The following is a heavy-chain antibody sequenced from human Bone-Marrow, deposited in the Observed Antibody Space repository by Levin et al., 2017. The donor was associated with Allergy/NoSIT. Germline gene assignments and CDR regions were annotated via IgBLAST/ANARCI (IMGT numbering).Heavy chain of an antibody. V-gene: IGHV3-30-3*01. Sequence: GESLKISCAASGFTFSSYAMHWVRQAPGKGLEWVAVISYDGSNKYYADSVKGRFTISRDNSKNTLYLQMNSLRAEDTAVYYCARDKTVVTQLGGFDPWGQGTLVTVSS. D-gene: IGHD4-23*01. J-gene: IGHJ5*02. CDR3: ARDKTVVTQLGGFDP. CDR1: GFTFSSYA. CDR2: ISYDGSNK.